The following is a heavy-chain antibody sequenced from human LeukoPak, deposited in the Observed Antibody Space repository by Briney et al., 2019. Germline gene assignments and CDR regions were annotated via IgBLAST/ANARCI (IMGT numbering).Heavy chain of an antibody. CDR2: ISAYNGNT. J-gene: IGHJ3*02. CDR1: GYTFTSYG. Sequence: VASVKVSCKASGYTFTSYGISWVRQAPGQGLEWMGWISAYNGNTNYAQKLQGRVTMTTDTSTSTAYMELRSLRSDDTAVYYCARDHVYYYGSGSSRDAFDIWGQGTMVTVSS. D-gene: IGHD3-10*01. CDR3: ARDHVYYYGSGSSRDAFDI. V-gene: IGHV1-18*04.